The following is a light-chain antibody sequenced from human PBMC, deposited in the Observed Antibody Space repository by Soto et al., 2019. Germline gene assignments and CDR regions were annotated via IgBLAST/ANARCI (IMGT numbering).Light chain of an antibody. CDR2: GAS. Sequence: EIVMTQSPATLSVSPGDGATLSCRASQSVNSNLAWYQLKPGQAPRLLIHGASTRAAGTPARFSASGFGAEFTLTISSLQSEDIAVYYCQEYNYWPRGTFGQGTRVEIK. CDR3: QEYNYWPRGT. CDR1: QSVNSN. V-gene: IGKV3-15*01. J-gene: IGKJ1*01.